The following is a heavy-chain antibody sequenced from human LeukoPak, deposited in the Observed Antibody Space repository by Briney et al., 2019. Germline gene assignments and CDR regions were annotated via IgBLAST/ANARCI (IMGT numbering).Heavy chain of an antibody. Sequence: SETLSLTCAVYGGSFSGYYWSWIRQPPGKGLEWIGEINHSGSINYSPSLKSRVTISVDTSKNQFSLKLSSVTAADTAVYYCARYCSGGSCSDAFDIWGQGTMVTVSS. J-gene: IGHJ3*02. CDR3: ARYCSGGSCSDAFDI. CDR1: GGSFSGYY. V-gene: IGHV4-34*01. D-gene: IGHD2-15*01. CDR2: INHSGSI.